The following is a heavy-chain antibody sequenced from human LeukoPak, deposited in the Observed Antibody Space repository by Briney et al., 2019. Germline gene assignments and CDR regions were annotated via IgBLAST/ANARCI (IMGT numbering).Heavy chain of an antibody. CDR1: GFTFSDYS. Sequence: GGSLRLSCAASGFTFSDYSMNWVRQAPGKGLEWASYISFSVNTKYYGDSVKGRFTISRDNAKNSLYLQMNSLRAEDTAVYYCAGDYGDYDYYYYGMDVWGQGTTVTVSS. D-gene: IGHD4-17*01. V-gene: IGHV3-48*04. CDR3: AGDYGDYDYYYYGMDV. J-gene: IGHJ6*02. CDR2: ISFSVNTK.